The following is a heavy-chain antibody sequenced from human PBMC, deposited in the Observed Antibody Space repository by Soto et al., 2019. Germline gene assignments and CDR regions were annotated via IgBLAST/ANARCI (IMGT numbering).Heavy chain of an antibody. CDR1: GGSISSGDYY. CDR2: IYYSGST. CDR3: ARAVRVAAGVLDY. Sequence: SETLSLTCTVSGGSISSGDYYWSWIRQPPGKGLEWIGYIYYSGSTYYNPSLKSRVTISVDTSKNQFSLKLSSVTAADTAVYYCARAVRVAAGVLDYWGQGTLVTVSS. D-gene: IGHD6-13*01. V-gene: IGHV4-30-4*01. J-gene: IGHJ4*02.